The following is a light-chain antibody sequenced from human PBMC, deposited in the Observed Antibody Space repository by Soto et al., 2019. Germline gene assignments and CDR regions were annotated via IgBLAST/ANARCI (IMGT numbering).Light chain of an antibody. CDR1: QSISSY. CDR2: AAS. Sequence: DIQMTQSPSSLSASVGDRVTITCRASQSISSYLNWYQQKPGKAPKLLIYAASSLQSGVPSRFSGSGSGTDFTLTISSLQPEDFATYYCLQDYIYPYTFGQGTKLEIK. J-gene: IGKJ2*01. V-gene: IGKV1-39*01. CDR3: LQDYIYPYT.